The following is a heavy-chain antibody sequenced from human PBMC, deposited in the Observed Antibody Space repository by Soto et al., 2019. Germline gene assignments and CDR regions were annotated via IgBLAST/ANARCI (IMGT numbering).Heavy chain of an antibody. Sequence: PGGSLRLSCAASGFTFNIYAMTWVRQAPGKGLEWVAVISNDGRGKYYADSVKGRFTISRDNSKNTLYLQMNSLRSDDTAVYYCARDQCFGGGRSCYYFDFWGQGTLVTVSS. CDR1: GFTFNIYA. J-gene: IGHJ4*02. D-gene: IGHD2-15*01. CDR3: ARDQCFGGGRSCYYFDF. V-gene: IGHV3-30*04. CDR2: ISNDGRGK.